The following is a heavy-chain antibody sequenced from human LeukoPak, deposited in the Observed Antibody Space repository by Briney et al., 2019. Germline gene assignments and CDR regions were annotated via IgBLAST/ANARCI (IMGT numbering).Heavy chain of an antibody. D-gene: IGHD3-10*01. CDR2: ISYDGSNK. V-gene: IGHV3-30-3*01. J-gene: IGHJ4*02. CDR3: ASTPSGSGSYYFDY. CDR1: GFTFSSYA. Sequence: QPGRSLRLSCAASGFTFSSYAMHWVRQAPGKGLEWVAVISYDGSNKYYADSVKGRFTISRDNSKNTLYLQVNSLRAEDTAVYYCASTPSGSGSYYFDYWGQGTLVTVSS.